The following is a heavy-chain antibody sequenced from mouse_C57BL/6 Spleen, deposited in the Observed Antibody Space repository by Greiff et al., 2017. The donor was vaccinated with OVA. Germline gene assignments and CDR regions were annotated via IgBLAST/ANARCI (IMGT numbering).Heavy chain of an antibody. CDR1: GYTFTDYN. CDR2: INPNNGGT. CDR3: AREGVTGTGGYFDY. J-gene: IGHJ2*01. Sequence: VQLQQSGPELVKPGASVKIPCKASGYTFTDYNMDWVKQSHGKSLEWIGDINPNNGGTIYNQKFKGKATLTVDKSSSTAYMELRSLTSEDTAVYYCAREGVTGTGGYFDYWGQGTTLTVSS. D-gene: IGHD4-1*01. V-gene: IGHV1-18*01.